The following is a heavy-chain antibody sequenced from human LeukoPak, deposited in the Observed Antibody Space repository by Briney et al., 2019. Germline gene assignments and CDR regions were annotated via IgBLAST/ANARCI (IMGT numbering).Heavy chain of an antibody. D-gene: IGHD3-3*01. V-gene: IGHV3-23*01. CDR3: AKDPKVLRSMR. CDR1: GFIFSNSA. CDR2: ISGSGGST. J-gene: IGHJ4*02. Sequence: GGSLRPSCAASGFIFSNSAMNWVRQAPGKGLEWVSAISGSGGSTYYADSVKGRFTISRDNSKNTLYLQMNSLRAEDTAVYYCAKDPKVLRSMRWGQGTLVTVSS.